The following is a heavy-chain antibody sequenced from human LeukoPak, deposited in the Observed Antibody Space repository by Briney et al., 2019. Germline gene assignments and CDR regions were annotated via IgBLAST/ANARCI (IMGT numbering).Heavy chain of an antibody. Sequence: PSETLSLTCTVSGYSISSGYYWGWIRPPPGKGLEWIGIIYHSGSTYYNPSLKSRVTISGDTSKNHFSLKLSSVTAADTAVYYCAREKVKTAMVTSPRKYYYYMDVWGKGTTVTVSS. CDR1: GYSISSGYY. V-gene: IGHV4-38-2*02. J-gene: IGHJ6*03. CDR3: AREKVKTAMVTSPRKYYYYMDV. D-gene: IGHD5-18*01. CDR2: IYHSGST.